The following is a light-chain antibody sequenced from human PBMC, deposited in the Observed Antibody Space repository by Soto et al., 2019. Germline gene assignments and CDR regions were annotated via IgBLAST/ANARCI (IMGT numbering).Light chain of an antibody. V-gene: IGLV1-44*01. Sequence: QSVLTQPPSPSGTRGQRVTVTCSGSSSNIGSNTVNWSQQSPGTALKLLIYTDNQRPSGVPDRVSGSNCGTRGFLALSLLQSEDEADYDCAAWEDSLNGYVFGTGTKVTVL. CDR2: TDN. CDR1: SSNIGSNT. J-gene: IGLJ1*01. CDR3: AAWEDSLNGYV.